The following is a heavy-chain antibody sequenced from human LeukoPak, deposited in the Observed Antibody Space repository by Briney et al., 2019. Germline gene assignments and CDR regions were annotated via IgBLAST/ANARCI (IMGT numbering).Heavy chain of an antibody. CDR1: GYTFTGYY. Sequence: GASVKVSCKASGYTFTGYYMHWVRQAPGQGLEWMGWINPNSGGTNYAQKFQGRVTMTRDTSISTAYMELSRLRSDDTAVYYCARPVREIGSITGETFDPWGQGTLVTVSS. CDR3: ARPVREIGSITGETFDP. CDR2: INPNSGGT. D-gene: IGHD3-16*01. V-gene: IGHV1-2*02. J-gene: IGHJ5*02.